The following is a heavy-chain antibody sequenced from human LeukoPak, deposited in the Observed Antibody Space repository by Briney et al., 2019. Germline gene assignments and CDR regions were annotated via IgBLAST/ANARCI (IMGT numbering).Heavy chain of an antibody. Sequence: GASVKVSCKVSGYTLTELSMHRVLQAPGKGLEWMGGFDPEDGETIYAQKFQGRVTMTEDTSTDTAYMELSSLRSEDTAVYYCATWAPAVAGPYYYYMDVWGKGTTVTVSS. V-gene: IGHV1-24*01. D-gene: IGHD6-19*01. J-gene: IGHJ6*03. CDR2: FDPEDGET. CDR1: GYTLTELS. CDR3: ATWAPAVAGPYYYYMDV.